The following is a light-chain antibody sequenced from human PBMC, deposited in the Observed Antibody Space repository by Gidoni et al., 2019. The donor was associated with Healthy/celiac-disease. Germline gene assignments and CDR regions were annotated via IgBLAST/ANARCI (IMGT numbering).Light chain of an antibody. CDR3: QQRSNWPPYT. V-gene: IGKV3-11*01. Sequence: EIVLIQSPATLSLSPGERATLSCRASQSVSSYLALYQQKPGQAPRRLIYDASNRATGIPARFSGSGSGTDFTLTISSLEPEDFAVYYCQQRSNWPPYTFGQGTKLEIK. CDR1: QSVSSY. J-gene: IGKJ2*01. CDR2: DAS.